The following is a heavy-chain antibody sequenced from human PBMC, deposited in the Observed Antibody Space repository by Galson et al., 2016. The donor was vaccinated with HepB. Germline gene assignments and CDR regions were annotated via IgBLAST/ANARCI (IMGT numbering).Heavy chain of an antibody. CDR1: GFTFSMYD. Sequence: SLRLSCAASGFTFSMYDMHWVRQVTGKGLEWVSAIETAGDTYYPDSVKGRFTISRENAKNSLYLQMNSLSAGDTAVYYCTRGKSLWTMPWNYGLDVWGKGTTVIVSS. CDR2: IETAGDT. V-gene: IGHV3-13*01. D-gene: IGHD3-10*01. J-gene: IGHJ6*04. CDR3: TRGKSLWTMPWNYGLDV.